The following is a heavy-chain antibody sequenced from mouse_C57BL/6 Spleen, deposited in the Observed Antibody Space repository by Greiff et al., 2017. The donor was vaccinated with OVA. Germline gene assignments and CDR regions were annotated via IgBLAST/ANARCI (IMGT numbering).Heavy chain of an antibody. J-gene: IGHJ3*01. V-gene: IGHV1-64*01. CDR2: IHPNSGST. CDR3: ARMRVDYDGETWFAY. Sequence: QVQLQQPGAELVKPGASVKLSCKASGYTFTSYWMHWVKQRPGQGLEWIGMIHPNSGSTNYNEKFKSKATLTVDKSSSTAYMQLSSLTSEDSAVYYCARMRVDYDGETWFAYWGQGTLVTVSA. CDR1: GYTFTSYW. D-gene: IGHD2-4*01.